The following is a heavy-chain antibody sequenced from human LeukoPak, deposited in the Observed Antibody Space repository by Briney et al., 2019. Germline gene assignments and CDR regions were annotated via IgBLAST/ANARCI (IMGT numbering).Heavy chain of an antibody. CDR3: AKDTLYSGSYYALYYFDD. D-gene: IGHD1-26*01. Sequence: PGGSLRLSCAASGFTFSSYGMHWVRQAPGKGLEWVAVISYDGTNKYYADSVKGRFTISRDNSKNTLYLQMNSLRAADTAVYYCAKDTLYSGSYYALYYFDDWGQGTLVTVSS. CDR1: GFTFSSYG. J-gene: IGHJ4*02. CDR2: ISYDGTNK. V-gene: IGHV3-30*18.